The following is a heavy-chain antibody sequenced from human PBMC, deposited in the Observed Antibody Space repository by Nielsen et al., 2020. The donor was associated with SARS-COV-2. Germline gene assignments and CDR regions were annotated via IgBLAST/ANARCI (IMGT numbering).Heavy chain of an antibody. CDR1: GFTFSDYY. J-gene: IGHJ6*02. CDR3: ARDLNDYGDYAAASGMDV. CDR2: ISSSGSTI. D-gene: IGHD4-17*01. Sequence: GESLKISCAASGFTFSDYYMSWMRQAPGKGLEWVSYISSSGSTIYYADSVKGRFTISRDNAKNSLYLQMNSLRAEDTAVYYCARDLNDYGDYAAASGMDVWGQGTTVTVSS. V-gene: IGHV3-11*04.